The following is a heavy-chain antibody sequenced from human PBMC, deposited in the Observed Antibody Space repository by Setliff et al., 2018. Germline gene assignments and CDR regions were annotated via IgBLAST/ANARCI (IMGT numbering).Heavy chain of an antibody. CDR1: GNTFTGYY. D-gene: IGHD2-2*01. CDR3: TRSSSYGMRYWFDS. CDR2: INPNSGDT. V-gene: IGHV1-2*02. J-gene: IGHJ5*01. Sequence: ASVKVSCKASGNTFTGYYIHWLRQAPGQGLEWMGCINPNSGDTHSPQKFQGRVTMTRDTSMSTVYMELTRLTSDDTAVYYCTRSSSYGMRYWFDSWGQGPLVTVSS.